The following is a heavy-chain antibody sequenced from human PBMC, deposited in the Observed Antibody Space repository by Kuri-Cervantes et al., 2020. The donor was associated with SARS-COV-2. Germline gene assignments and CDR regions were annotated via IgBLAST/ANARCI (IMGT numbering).Heavy chain of an antibody. Sequence: GSLRLSCAVSGYSISSGYYWGWIRQPPGKGLEWIGSIYHSGSTYYNPSLKSRVTISVDTSKNQFSLKLSSVTAADTAVYYCARHAGTYYDILTDYPSAEYFQHWGQGTLVTVSS. CDR3: ARHAGTYYDILTDYPSAEYFQH. J-gene: IGHJ1*01. V-gene: IGHV4-38-2*01. CDR2: IYHSGST. CDR1: GYSISSGYY. D-gene: IGHD3-9*01.